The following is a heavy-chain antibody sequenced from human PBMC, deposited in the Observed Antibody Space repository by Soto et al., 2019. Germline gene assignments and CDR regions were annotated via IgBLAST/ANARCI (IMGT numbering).Heavy chain of an antibody. CDR1: GYTFTSYG. Sequence: QVQLVQSEGELRQPGASVTVSCRASGYTFTSYGIIWVRQAPGQGLEWMGYISPNRGATTYAQKLQGRLTLNTDTSTSTAYMELRSLSSDETAIYYCVREMWTRSGPQNVFDYWGLGALVTVS. D-gene: IGHD6-25*01. J-gene: IGHJ4*02. CDR2: ISPNRGAT. V-gene: IGHV1-18*01. CDR3: VREMWTRSGPQNVFDY.